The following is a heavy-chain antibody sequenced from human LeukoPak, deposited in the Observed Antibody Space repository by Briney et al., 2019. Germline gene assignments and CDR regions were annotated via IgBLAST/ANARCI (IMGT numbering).Heavy chain of an antibody. CDR1: GFTFSSYE. J-gene: IGHJ4*02. CDR3: ARDHGGSYSY. V-gene: IGHV3-48*03. Sequence: GGSLRLSCAASGFTFSSYEMNWVRQAPGKGLEWVSYISSSGSTIYYADSVKGRFTISRDNAKNSLYLQMNSLRSEDTAVYYCARDHGGSYSYWGQGTLVTVSS. CDR2: ISSSGSTI. D-gene: IGHD1-26*01.